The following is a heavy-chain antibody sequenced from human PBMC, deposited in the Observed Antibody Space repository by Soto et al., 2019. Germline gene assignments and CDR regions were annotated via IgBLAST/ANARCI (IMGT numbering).Heavy chain of an antibody. CDR1: GYTFTSYG. J-gene: IGHJ6*02. CDR2: ISAYNGNT. D-gene: IGHD4-4*01. CDR3: ARVNYSPPYYYYYGMDV. Sequence: QVQLVQSGAEVKKPGASVKVSCKASGYTFTSYGISWVRQAPGQGLEWMGWISAYNGNTNYAQKLQGRVTMTTDTSTSTDYMELRSLRSDDTAVYYCARVNYSPPYYYYYGMDVWGQGTTVTVSS. V-gene: IGHV1-18*01.